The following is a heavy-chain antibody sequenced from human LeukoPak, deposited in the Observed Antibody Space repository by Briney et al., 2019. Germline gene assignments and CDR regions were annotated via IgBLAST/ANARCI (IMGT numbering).Heavy chain of an antibody. CDR3: ARYDY. CDR2: IYSSGTT. J-gene: IGHJ4*02. Sequence: SETLSLTCTVSGGSISSSTYYWGWVRQPPGKGLEWIGSIYSSGTTYYNSSLKSRVTISVDTSKNQFSLKLSSVTAADTAVYYCARYDYWGQGTLVTASS. V-gene: IGHV4-39*01. CDR1: GGSISSSTYY.